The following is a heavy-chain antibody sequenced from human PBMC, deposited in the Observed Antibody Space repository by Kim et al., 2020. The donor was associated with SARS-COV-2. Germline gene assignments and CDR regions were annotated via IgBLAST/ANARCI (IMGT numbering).Heavy chain of an antibody. D-gene: IGHD6-19*01. CDR3: ARDSDPRPWLVRIPHYGMDV. Sequence: GGSLRLSCAASGFTFSSYGMHWVRQAPGKGLEWVAVIWYDGSNKYYADSVKGRFTISRDNSKNTLYLQMNSLRAEDTAVYYCARDSDPRPWLVRIPHYGMDVWGQGTTVTVSS. J-gene: IGHJ6*02. V-gene: IGHV3-33*01. CDR2: IWYDGSNK. CDR1: GFTFSSYG.